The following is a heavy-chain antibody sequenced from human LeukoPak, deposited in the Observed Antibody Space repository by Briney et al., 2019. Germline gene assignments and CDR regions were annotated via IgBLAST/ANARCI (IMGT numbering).Heavy chain of an antibody. CDR1: GFTFNNYW. CDR3: ARERGYDYVWGRRHDAFDI. CDR2: ISSSTSTI. V-gene: IGHV3-48*01. D-gene: IGHD3-16*01. Sequence: PGGSLRLSCAASGFTFNNYWMNWVRQAPGKGLEWVSYISSSTSTICYADSVKGRFTISRDNAKNSLYLQMNSLRAEDTAVYYCARERGYDYVWGRRHDAFDIWGQGTMVTVSS. J-gene: IGHJ3*02.